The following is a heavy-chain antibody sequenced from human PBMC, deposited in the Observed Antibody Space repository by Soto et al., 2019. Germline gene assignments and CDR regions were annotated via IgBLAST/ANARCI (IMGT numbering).Heavy chain of an antibody. D-gene: IGHD6-6*01. CDR2: IGTAGDT. Sequence: GGSLRLSCAASGFTFSSYDMHWVRQATGKGLEWVSAIGTAGDTYYPGSVKGRFTISRENAKNSLYLQMNSLRAEDTAVYYCARDGSSSHYYYYYGMDVWGQGTTVTVSS. V-gene: IGHV3-13*01. CDR3: ARDGSSSHYYYYYGMDV. CDR1: GFTFSSYD. J-gene: IGHJ6*02.